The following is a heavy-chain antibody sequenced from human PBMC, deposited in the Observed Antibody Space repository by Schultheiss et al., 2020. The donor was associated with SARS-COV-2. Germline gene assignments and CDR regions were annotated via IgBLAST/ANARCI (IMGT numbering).Heavy chain of an antibody. D-gene: IGHD3-16*02. V-gene: IGHV1-18*01. Sequence: ASVKVSCKASGYTFTSYGISWVRQAPGQGLEWMGWISAYNGNTNYAQKLQGRVTMTTDTSTSTAYMELRSLRSDDTAVYYCARDSGEFYDYVWGSYRRIDYWGQGTLVTVSS. CDR2: ISAYNGNT. J-gene: IGHJ4*02. CDR1: GYTFTSYG. CDR3: ARDSGEFYDYVWGSYRRIDY.